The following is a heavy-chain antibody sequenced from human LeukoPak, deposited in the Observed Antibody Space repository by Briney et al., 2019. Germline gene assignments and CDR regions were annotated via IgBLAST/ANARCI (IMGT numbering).Heavy chain of an antibody. J-gene: IGHJ6*04. CDR2: IIPIFGTA. Sequence: ASVKVSCKASGGTFSSYASSWVRQAPGQGLEWMGGIIPIFGTANYAQKFQGRVTITADESTSTAYMELSGLRSEDTAVYYCATGQDIVVVPAAPPGYYGMDVWGKGTTVTVSS. CDR1: GGTFSSYA. V-gene: IGHV1-69*13. D-gene: IGHD2-2*01. CDR3: ATGQDIVVVPAAPPGYYGMDV.